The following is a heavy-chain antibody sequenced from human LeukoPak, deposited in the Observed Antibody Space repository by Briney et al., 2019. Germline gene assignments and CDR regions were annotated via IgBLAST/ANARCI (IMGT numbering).Heavy chain of an antibody. CDR3: ARVRRYCSGGSCYSGYYFDY. V-gene: IGHV3-13*01. CDR1: GFTFSSYD. D-gene: IGHD2-15*01. J-gene: IGHJ4*02. Sequence: GSLRLSCAASGFTFSSYDMHWVRQATGKGLEWVSAIGTAGDTYYPGSVKGRFTISRENAKNSLYLQMNSLRAGDTAVYYCARVRRYCSGGSCYSGYYFDYWGQGTLVTVSS. CDR2: IGTAGDT.